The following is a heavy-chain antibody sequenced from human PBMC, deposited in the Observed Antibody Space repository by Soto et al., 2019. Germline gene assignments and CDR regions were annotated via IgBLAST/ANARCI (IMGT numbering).Heavy chain of an antibody. CDR2: IIPIFGTA. Sequence: QVPLVQSGVEVKKPGSSVKVSCKASGGTFSSYAISWVRQAPGQGLEWMGGIIPIFGTANYAQKFQGRVTITADESTSTAYMELSSLRSEDTAVYYCARGGDCGGDCLWWFDPWGQGTLVTVSS. CDR3: ARGGDCGGDCLWWFDP. D-gene: IGHD2-21*02. V-gene: IGHV1-69*01. J-gene: IGHJ5*02. CDR1: GGTFSSYA.